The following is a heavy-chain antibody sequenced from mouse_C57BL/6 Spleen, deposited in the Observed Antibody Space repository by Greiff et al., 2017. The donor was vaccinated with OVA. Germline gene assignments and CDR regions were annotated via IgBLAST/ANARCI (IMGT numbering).Heavy chain of an antibody. J-gene: IGHJ4*01. Sequence: DVMLVESGGGLVQPGGSLKLSCAASGFTFSDYYMYWVRQTPEKRLEWVAYISNGGGSTYYPDTVKGRFTISRDNAKNTLYLQMSRLKSEDTAMYYCARRSSLYYYAMDYWGQGTSVTVSS. CDR3: ARRSSLYYYAMDY. CDR2: ISNGGGST. CDR1: GFTFSDYY. V-gene: IGHV5-12*01. D-gene: IGHD1-1*01.